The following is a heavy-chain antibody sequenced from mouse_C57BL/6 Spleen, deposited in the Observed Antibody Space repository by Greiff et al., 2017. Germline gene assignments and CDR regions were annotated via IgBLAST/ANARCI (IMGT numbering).Heavy chain of an antibody. CDR1: GYSITSGYD. Sequence: VQLKESGPGMVKPSQSLSLTCTVTGYSITSGYDWHWIRHFPGNKLEWMGYISYSGSTNYNPSLKSRISITHDTSKNHFFLKLNSVTTEDTATYYGERGGEGTRRGLYCDVWGTGTTVTVSS. CDR3: ERGGEGTRRGLYCDV. J-gene: IGHJ1*03. CDR2: ISYSGST. D-gene: IGHD2-14*01. V-gene: IGHV3-1*01.